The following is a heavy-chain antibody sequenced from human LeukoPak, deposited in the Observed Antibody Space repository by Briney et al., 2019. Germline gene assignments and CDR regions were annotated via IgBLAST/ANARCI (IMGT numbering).Heavy chain of an antibody. D-gene: IGHD5/OR15-5a*01. V-gene: IGHV3-23*01. J-gene: IGHJ4*02. CDR1: GFTFSSFA. CDR3: AQNRMSTII. CDR2: ITARGGST. Sequence: GGSLRLSCTASGFTFSSFAMNWVRQAPGKGLEWVSGITARGGSTYYSASVEGRFTISRDNSKTALDLQTNSLIAEHTAVKYGAQNRMSTIIWGQGILVTVSA.